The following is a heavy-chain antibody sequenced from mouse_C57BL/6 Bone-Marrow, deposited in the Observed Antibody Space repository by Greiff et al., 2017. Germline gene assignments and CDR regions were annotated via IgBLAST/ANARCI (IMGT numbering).Heavy chain of an antibody. CDR3: ARCYYGSSYWYFDV. CDR2: IRNKANGYTT. V-gene: IGHV7-3*01. CDR1: GFTFTDYY. J-gene: IGHJ1*03. Sequence: DVTLVESGGGLVQPGGSLSLSCAASGFTFTDYYMSWVRQPPGKALEWLGFIRNKANGYTTEYSASVKGRFTISRDNSQSILYLQMNALRAEDSATYYCARCYYGSSYWYFDVWGTGTTVTVSS. D-gene: IGHD1-1*01.